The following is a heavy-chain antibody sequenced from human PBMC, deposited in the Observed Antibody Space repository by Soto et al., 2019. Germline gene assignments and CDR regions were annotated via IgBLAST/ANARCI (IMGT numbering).Heavy chain of an antibody. CDR3: ARAVAAAANYYYGMDV. J-gene: IGHJ6*02. D-gene: IGHD6-13*01. CDR1: GFTVSSNY. Sequence: EVQLVESGGGLVQPGGSLRLSCAASGFTVSSNYMSWVRQAPGKGLEWVSVIYSGGSTYYADSVKGRFTISRHNSKNTLYLQMNSLRAEDTAVYYCARAVAAAANYYYGMDVWDQGTTVTVSS. CDR2: IYSGGST. V-gene: IGHV3-53*04.